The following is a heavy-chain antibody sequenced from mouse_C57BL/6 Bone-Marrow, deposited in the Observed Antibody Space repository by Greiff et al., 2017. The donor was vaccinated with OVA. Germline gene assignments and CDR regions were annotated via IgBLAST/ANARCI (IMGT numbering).Heavy chain of an antibody. Sequence: QVQLQQSGPELVKPGASVKISCKASGYAFSSSWMNWVKQRPGKGLEWIGRIYPGDGDTNYNGKFKGKAPLTANKSSSTAYMQLRSLPSEDSAVYFCARSPYYYGSSPFAYWGQGTLVTVSA. CDR1: GYAFSSSW. CDR2: IYPGDGDT. V-gene: IGHV1-82*01. J-gene: IGHJ3*01. D-gene: IGHD1-1*01. CDR3: ARSPYYYGSSPFAY.